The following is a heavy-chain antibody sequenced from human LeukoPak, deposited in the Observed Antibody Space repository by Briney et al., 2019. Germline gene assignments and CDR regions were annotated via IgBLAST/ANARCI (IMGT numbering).Heavy chain of an antibody. CDR3: ARDKGLPQAFDI. V-gene: IGHV4-59*01. CDR1: GGSISSFY. D-gene: IGHD5/OR15-5a*01. CDR2: LSYSDTT. Sequence: SETLSLTCTVSGGSISSFYWSWIRQPPAKGLEYIGYLSYSDTTTYNPSLKSRVTISVDTSKNQFSLKLTSVTAADTAVYYCARDKGLPQAFDIWGQGTMVTVSS. J-gene: IGHJ3*02.